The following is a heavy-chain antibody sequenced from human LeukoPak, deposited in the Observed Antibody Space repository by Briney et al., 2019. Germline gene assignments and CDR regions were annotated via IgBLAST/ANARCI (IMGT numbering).Heavy chain of an antibody. Sequence: GGSLRLSCAASGFTFSDYYMSWVRQAPGKGLERVSYISGSGSTIYYADSVKRRVTISRDNAKNSLYLHMNSLREQDTAVYYCARLTDLYGMDVWGQPTTVT. CDR2: ISGSGSTI. D-gene: IGHD2-8*02. V-gene: IGHV3-11*01. CDR3: ARLTDLYGMDV. CDR1: GFTFSDYY. J-gene: IGHJ6*02.